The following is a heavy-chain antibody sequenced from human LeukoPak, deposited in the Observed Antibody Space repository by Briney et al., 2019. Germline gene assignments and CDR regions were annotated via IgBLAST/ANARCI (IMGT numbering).Heavy chain of an antibody. J-gene: IGHJ4*02. D-gene: IGHD5-24*01. CDR3: ARGGHGHTQNDY. V-gene: IGHV1-2*02. Sequence: ASVKVSCKASGYTFTSYGISWVRQAPGQGLEWMGWINPNTGGTNYAQSFQGRVTMTGDTSITTSYMELSNLLFDDTALYYCARGGHGHTQNDYWGQGTLVTVSS. CDR2: INPNTGGT. CDR1: GYTFTSYG.